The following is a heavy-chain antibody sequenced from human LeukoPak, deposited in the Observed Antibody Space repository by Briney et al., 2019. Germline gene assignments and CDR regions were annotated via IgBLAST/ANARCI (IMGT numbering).Heavy chain of an antibody. CDR1: GFTFSSYG. J-gene: IGHJ3*02. CDR2: IKQDGSEK. CDR3: ARDDSITMVRGVSSDI. D-gene: IGHD3-10*01. Sequence: GGSLRLSCATSGFTFSSYGMSWVRQAPGKGLEWVANIKQDGSEKYYVDSVKGRFTISRDNAKNSLYLQMNSLRAEDTAVYYCARDDSITMVRGVSSDIWGQGTMVTVSS. V-gene: IGHV3-7*01.